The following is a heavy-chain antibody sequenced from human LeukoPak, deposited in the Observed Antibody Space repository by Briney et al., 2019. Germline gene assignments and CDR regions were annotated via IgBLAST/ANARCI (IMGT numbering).Heavy chain of an antibody. D-gene: IGHD3-16*01. CDR2: ISSSSSTI. Sequence: LGGSLRLSCAASGFTFSSYSMNWVRQAPGKGLEWVSYISSSSSTIYYADSVKGRFTISRDNAKNSLYLQMNSLRAEDTAAYYCARDFGGVFWGAFDIWGQGTMVTVSS. J-gene: IGHJ3*02. CDR3: ARDFGGVFWGAFDI. CDR1: GFTFSSYS. V-gene: IGHV3-48*01.